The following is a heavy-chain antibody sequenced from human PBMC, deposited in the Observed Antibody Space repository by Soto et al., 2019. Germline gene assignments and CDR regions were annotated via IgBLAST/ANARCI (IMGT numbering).Heavy chain of an antibody. CDR3: SRGEWELLP. Sequence: QVQLVQSGAEVKKPGASVKVSCKASGYTFTSYDINWVRQATGQGPEWMGYMSPNSGNTGYAQKFQCRFIMTRDTSINTAYMELTSLTSVDTAVYYCSRGEWELLPWGQGSLVIVSS. J-gene: IGHJ5*02. CDR1: GYTFTSYD. CDR2: MSPNSGNT. V-gene: IGHV1-8*01. D-gene: IGHD3-22*01.